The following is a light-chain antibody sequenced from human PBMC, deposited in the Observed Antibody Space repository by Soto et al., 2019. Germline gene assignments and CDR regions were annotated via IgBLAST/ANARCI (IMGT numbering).Light chain of an antibody. CDR1: QSVSSSY. V-gene: IGKV3-20*01. J-gene: IGKJ1*01. CDR2: GAS. Sequence: EIVLTQSPGTLSLSPGERATLSCSASQSVSSSYLAWYQQKPGQAPRLLIYGASSRATGIPDRFSGSGSGTDFTLTISRLEPDDFAVYFCQWYGRSPRTFGQGTKVDIK. CDR3: QWYGRSPRT.